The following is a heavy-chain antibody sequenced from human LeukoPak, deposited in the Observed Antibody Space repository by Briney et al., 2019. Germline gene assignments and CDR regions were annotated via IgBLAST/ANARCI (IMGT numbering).Heavy chain of an antibody. CDR2: IIAYTGNT. Sequence: ASVKVSCKASGYTFTNYGVTWVRQAPGQGLEWMGWIIAYTGNTNYAQKLQGRVTMTTDTSTSTAYMELRSLRSDDTAVYYCARTGYYFDSPANYRYDYWGQGTLVTVSS. D-gene: IGHD3-9*01. V-gene: IGHV1-18*01. CDR3: ARTGYYFDSPANYRYDY. CDR1: GYTFTNYG. J-gene: IGHJ4*02.